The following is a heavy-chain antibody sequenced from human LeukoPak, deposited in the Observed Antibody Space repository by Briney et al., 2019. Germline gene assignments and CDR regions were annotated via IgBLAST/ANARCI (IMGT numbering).Heavy chain of an antibody. V-gene: IGHV3-21*01. D-gene: IGHD3-16*02. CDR1: GFTFSSYS. Sequence: GGSLRLSCAASGFTFSSYSMNWVRQAPGKGLEWVSSISSSSSYIYYADSVKGRFTISRDNAKNSLYLQMNSLRAEDTTVYYCAREINDYIWGSYRTNYFDYWGQGTLVTVSS. CDR2: ISSSSSYI. CDR3: AREINDYIWGSYRTNYFDY. J-gene: IGHJ4*02.